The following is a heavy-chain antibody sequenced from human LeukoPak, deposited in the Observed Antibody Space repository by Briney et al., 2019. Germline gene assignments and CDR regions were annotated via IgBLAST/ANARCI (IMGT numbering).Heavy chain of an antibody. D-gene: IGHD2-2*01. CDR3: AREGGIPAAMAIAWGWFDP. CDR1: GYSFTSYY. Sequence: ASVKVSCKESGYSFTSYYMHWVRPAPGQGGEWVGIINPSGGSTSYAQKFQGRVTMTRDTSTSTVYMELSSLRSEDTAVYYCAREGGIPAAMAIAWGWFDPWGQGTLVTVSS. CDR2: INPSGGST. V-gene: IGHV1-46*01. J-gene: IGHJ5*02.